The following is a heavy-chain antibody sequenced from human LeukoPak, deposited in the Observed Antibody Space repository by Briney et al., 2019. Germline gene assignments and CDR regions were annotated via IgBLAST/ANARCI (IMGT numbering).Heavy chain of an antibody. CDR2: IYYSGST. V-gene: IGHV4-59*12. J-gene: IGHJ4*02. Sequence: PSETLSLTCTVSGGSISTYYWSWIRQPPGKGLEWIGYIYYSGSTNYNPSLKSRVTISVDTSKNQFSLKLSSVTAADTAVYYCARGRDGYNQFDYWGQGTLVTVSS. D-gene: IGHD5-24*01. CDR3: ARGRDGYNQFDY. CDR1: GGSISTYY.